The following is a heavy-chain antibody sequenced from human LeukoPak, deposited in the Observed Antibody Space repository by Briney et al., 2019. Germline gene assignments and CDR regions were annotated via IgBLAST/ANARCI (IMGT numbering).Heavy chain of an antibody. J-gene: IGHJ4*02. CDR1: GFTFSDHF. CDR2: SRNKAKSYIT. Sequence: PGGSLSLSCAVSGFTFSDHFLDWVRQAPGKGLEWVGRSRNKAKSYITEYGASVKGRFTISRDDSKSTLYLQMNSLKTEDTAVYYCARVGSVAGSDYLDYWGQGTLVTVSS. V-gene: IGHV3-72*01. CDR3: ARVGSVAGSDYLDY. D-gene: IGHD6-19*01.